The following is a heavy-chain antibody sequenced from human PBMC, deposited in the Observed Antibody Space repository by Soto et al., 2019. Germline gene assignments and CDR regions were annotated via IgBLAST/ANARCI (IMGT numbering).Heavy chain of an antibody. CDR3: ARERGLTVSTLLGY. D-gene: IGHD2-15*01. J-gene: IGHJ4*02. CDR1: GYTFSSYG. CDR2: ISTYNSNT. Sequence: QVQLVQSGAEVEKPGASVNVSCKASGYTFSSYGINWVRQAPGEGLEWMGRISTYNSNTKYSPKFQGRVTMTTDTSTSTVYMELRSLRSDDTAVYYCARERGLTVSTLLGYWGQGTLVTVSS. V-gene: IGHV1-18*01.